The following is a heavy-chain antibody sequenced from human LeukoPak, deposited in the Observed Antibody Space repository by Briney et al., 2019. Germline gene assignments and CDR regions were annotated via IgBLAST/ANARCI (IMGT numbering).Heavy chain of an antibody. Sequence: PGGSLRLSCAASGFTFSSYSVNWVRQAPGKGLARVSSISSSGSYIYYADSVKGRFTFSRDNAKNSLYLQMNSLRAEDTAVYYCARGSGVQVWSSLDYWGQGTLVTVSS. V-gene: IGHV3-21*01. CDR2: ISSSGSYI. CDR3: ARGSGVQVWSSLDY. D-gene: IGHD5-18*01. CDR1: GFTFSSYS. J-gene: IGHJ4*02.